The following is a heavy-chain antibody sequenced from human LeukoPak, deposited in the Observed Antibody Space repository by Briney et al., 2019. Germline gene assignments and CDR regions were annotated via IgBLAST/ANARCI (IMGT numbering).Heavy chain of an antibody. V-gene: IGHV1-2*02. CDR2: INPNSGGT. J-gene: IGHJ4*02. D-gene: IGHD6-6*01. CDR3: ARDLSISPGAVRDY. CDR1: GYTFTGYY. Sequence: ASVKVSCKASGYTFTGYYMHWVRQAPGQGLEWMGWINPNSGGTNYAQKFQGRVTMTRDTSISTAYMELSRLRSDDTAVYYCARDLSISPGAVRDYWGQGTLVTVSS.